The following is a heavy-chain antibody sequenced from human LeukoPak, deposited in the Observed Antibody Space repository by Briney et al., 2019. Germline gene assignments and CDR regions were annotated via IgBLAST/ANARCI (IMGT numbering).Heavy chain of an antibody. CDR3: TTSSWGNPVS. Sequence: PRGSLRLSCAVSGLTFIDAYMTWVRQAPGRALEWVGPIKSTPDCGTTHYAAPVRGRFTVSRDDSKNTLFLQMNSLKTEDTAVYYCTTSSWGNPVSWGQGTLVTVS. V-gene: IGHV3-15*01. CDR2: IKSTPDCGTT. CDR1: GLTFIDAY. J-gene: IGHJ5*02. D-gene: IGHD3-16*01.